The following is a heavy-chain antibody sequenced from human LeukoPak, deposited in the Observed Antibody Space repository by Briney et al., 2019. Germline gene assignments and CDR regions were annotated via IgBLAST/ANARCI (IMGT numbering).Heavy chain of an antibody. Sequence: ASVKVSCKASGYTFTSYGISWVRQAPGQGLEWMGWICAYNGNTNYAQKLQGRVTMTTDTSTSTAYMELRSLRSDDTAVYYCARVPQAYCGGDCYSFDYWGQGTLVTVSS. CDR3: ARVPQAYCGGDCYSFDY. CDR2: ICAYNGNT. V-gene: IGHV1-18*01. CDR1: GYTFTSYG. D-gene: IGHD2-21*01. J-gene: IGHJ4*02.